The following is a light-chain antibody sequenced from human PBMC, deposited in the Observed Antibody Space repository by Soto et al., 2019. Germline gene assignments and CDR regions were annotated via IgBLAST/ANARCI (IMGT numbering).Light chain of an antibody. CDR3: QHSSITPPT. CDR2: AAS. V-gene: IGKV1-39*01. Sequence: DIQMTQSPSSLSASVGDRVTITCRASRSISSYLNWYQQKPGKAPNLLIYAASSLQSGVPSRFSGSGSGTDFTLTISSLQPEDFATYSCQHSSITPPTFGEGTKVEIK. J-gene: IGKJ1*01. CDR1: RSISSY.